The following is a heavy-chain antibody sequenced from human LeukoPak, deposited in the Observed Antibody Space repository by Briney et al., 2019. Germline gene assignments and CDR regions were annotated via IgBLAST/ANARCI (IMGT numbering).Heavy chain of an antibody. Sequence: GASVKVSCKASGYTFTGYYMHWVRQAPGQGLEWMGRINPNSGGTNYAQKFQGRVTMTRDTSISTAYMELSRLRSDDTAVYYCARYPSSRDGHAYYFDYWGQGTLVTVSS. V-gene: IGHV1-2*06. CDR3: ARYPSSRDGHAYYFDY. J-gene: IGHJ4*02. D-gene: IGHD5-24*01. CDR1: GYTFTGYY. CDR2: INPNSGGT.